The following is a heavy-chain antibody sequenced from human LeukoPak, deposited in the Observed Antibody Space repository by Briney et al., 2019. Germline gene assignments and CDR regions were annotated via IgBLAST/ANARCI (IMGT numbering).Heavy chain of an antibody. CDR3: VKDTKYSGTFSFDY. CDR2: ISWNSGRT. V-gene: IGHV3-9*01. J-gene: IGHJ4*02. D-gene: IGHD6-6*01. CDR1: GFTFDDYA. Sequence: GGSLRLSCAASGFTFDDYAMHWVRQAPGKGLEWVSGISWNSGRTDYADSVKGRFTISRDNAENSLYLQMNSLRPEDSALYYCVKDTKYSGTFSFDYWGLGTLVTVSS.